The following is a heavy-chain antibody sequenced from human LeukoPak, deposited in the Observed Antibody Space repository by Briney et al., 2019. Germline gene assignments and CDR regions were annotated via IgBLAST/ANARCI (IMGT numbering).Heavy chain of an antibody. Sequence: GASVKVSWKASGGTFSSYAISWVRQAPGQGLEWMGGVIPIFGTANYAQKFQGRVTITADKSTSTAYMELSSLRSEDTAVYYCARGRPTTSIAAAGVNWFDPWGQGTLVTVSS. D-gene: IGHD6-13*01. V-gene: IGHV1-69*06. J-gene: IGHJ5*02. CDR1: GGTFSSYA. CDR2: VIPIFGTA. CDR3: ARGRPTTSIAAAGVNWFDP.